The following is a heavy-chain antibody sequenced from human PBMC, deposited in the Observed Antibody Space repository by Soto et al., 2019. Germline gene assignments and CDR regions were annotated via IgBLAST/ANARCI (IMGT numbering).Heavy chain of an antibody. CDR2: ISADGFSP. V-gene: IGHV3-30*18. D-gene: IGHD1-26*01. J-gene: IGHJ5*02. CDR3: AKLAASGPGSSPIAS. CDR1: GFTFSDYG. Sequence: QVQLVESGGGVVQPGRSLRLSCAASGFTFSDYGMHWVRQAPGKGLEWVAVISADGFSPYYPDSVKNRFTISRDNSXXTLYRQRNSLRPEDTAVYSGAKLAASGPGSSPIASWGQGTLVTVSS.